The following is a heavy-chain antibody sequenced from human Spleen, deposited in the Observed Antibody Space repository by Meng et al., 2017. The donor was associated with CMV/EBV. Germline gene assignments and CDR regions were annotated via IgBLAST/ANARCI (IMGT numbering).Heavy chain of an antibody. Sequence: SETLSLTCTVSGGSISSSTYYWGWIRQPPGKGLEWIGSMYFGGTTYYNPSLKSRVTMSVDTSKNRFSLNLSSATAADTAVYYCAREGAAAGIPGDYWGQGTLVTVSS. CDR2: MYFGGTT. CDR1: GGSISSSTYY. V-gene: IGHV4-39*07. CDR3: AREGAAAGIPGDY. J-gene: IGHJ4*02. D-gene: IGHD6-13*01.